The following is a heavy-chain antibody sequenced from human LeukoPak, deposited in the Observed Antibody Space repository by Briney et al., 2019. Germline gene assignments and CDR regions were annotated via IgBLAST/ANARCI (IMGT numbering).Heavy chain of an antibody. J-gene: IGHJ6*03. D-gene: IGHD6-13*01. CDR1: GNSFTTSW. CDR2: IYVGDSDT. V-gene: IGHV5-51*01. CDR3: ARHVYSSSWYRGDYYYYMDV. Sequence: GESLKISCQGSGNSFTTSWIGWVRQMPGKGLEWMGIIYVGDSDTRYRPSFQGQVTISADKSLNTAYLQWSSLKASDTAMYYCARHVYSSSWYRGDYYYYMDVWGKGTTVTVSS.